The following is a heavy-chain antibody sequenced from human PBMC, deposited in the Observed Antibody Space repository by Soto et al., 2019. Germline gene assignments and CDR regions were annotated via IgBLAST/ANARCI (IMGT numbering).Heavy chain of an antibody. CDR3: ATGNAWEILLAY. CDR1: GGSIYTYY. Sequence: SETLSLTCNVSGGSIYTYYWNWIRQSPGKGLEWIGYISGGGGTNYNPSLKSRVTISVDTSKKQVSLWLSSVTAADTAVYYCATGNAWEILLAYWGQGTLVTVSS. J-gene: IGHJ4*02. D-gene: IGHD1-26*01. CDR2: ISGGGGT. V-gene: IGHV4-59*12.